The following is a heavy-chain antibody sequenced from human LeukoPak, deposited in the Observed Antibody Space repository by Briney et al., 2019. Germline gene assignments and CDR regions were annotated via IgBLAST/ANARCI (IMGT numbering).Heavy chain of an antibody. D-gene: IGHD6-19*01. CDR3: VKTLISVAGTGAFDI. CDR1: GFNFSSYA. Sequence: GGAPRLSCLAPGFNFSSYAMRWVRPAPGEGLEYVLFISSNGGSTYYADSVKGRFTISRDNSKNTLYLQMSSLRAEDTAVYYCVKTLISVAGTGAFDIWGQGTMVTVSS. CDR2: ISSNGGST. V-gene: IGHV3-64D*09. J-gene: IGHJ3*02.